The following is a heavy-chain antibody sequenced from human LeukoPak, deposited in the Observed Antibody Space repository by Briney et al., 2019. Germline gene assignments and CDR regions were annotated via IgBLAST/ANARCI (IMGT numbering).Heavy chain of an antibody. J-gene: IGHJ5*02. D-gene: IGHD2-15*01. CDR2: IYYSGST. CDR3: ARLYGGYCGGGSCYSGANWFDP. Sequence: SETLSLTCTVSGGSISSYYWSWIRQPPGKGLEWIGYIYYSGSTNYNPSLKSRVTISVDTSKNQFSLKLSSVTAADTAVYYCARLYGGYCGGGSCYSGANWFDPWGQGTLVTVSS. V-gene: IGHV4-59*08. CDR1: GGSISSYY.